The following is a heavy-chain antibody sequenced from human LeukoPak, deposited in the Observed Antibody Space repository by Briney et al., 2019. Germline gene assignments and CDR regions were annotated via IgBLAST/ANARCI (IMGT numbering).Heavy chain of an antibody. D-gene: IGHD3-10*01. CDR2: ISGDGGST. CDR3: AKDEGFGEPIYFYYYGMDV. Sequence: GGSLRLSRAASGFTFDDYAMHWVRQAPGKGLEWVSLISGDGGSTYYADSVKGRFTISRDNSKNSLYLQMNSLRTDDTALYYCAKDEGFGEPIYFYYYGMDVWGQGTTVTVSS. V-gene: IGHV3-43*02. J-gene: IGHJ6*02. CDR1: GFTFDDYA.